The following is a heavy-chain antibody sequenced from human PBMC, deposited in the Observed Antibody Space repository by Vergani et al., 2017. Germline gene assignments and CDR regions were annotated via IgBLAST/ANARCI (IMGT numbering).Heavy chain of an antibody. CDR2: IYPGDSDT. CDR1: GYSFTSYW. V-gene: IGHV5-51*03. J-gene: IGHJ3*02. CDR3: ARIFRDILTGSDAFDI. Sequence: EVQLVQSGAEVKKPGESLKISCKGSGYSFTSYWIGWVRQMPGKGLEWMGIIYPGDSDTRYSPSFQGQVTISADKSISTAYLQWSSLKASDTAMYYCARIFRDILTGSDAFDIWGQGTMVTVSS. D-gene: IGHD3-9*01.